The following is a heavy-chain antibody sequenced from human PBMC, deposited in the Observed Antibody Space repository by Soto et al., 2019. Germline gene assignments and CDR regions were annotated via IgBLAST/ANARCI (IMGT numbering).Heavy chain of an antibody. Sequence: QVTLKESGPVLVKPTEPLTLTCTVSGFSLSNARMGVSWIRQPPGKALEWLAHIFSNDEKSYSTSLKSRLTISKDTSKSQVVLTMTNMDPVDTATYYCARIRVAAAGWDYFDYWGQGTLVTVSS. J-gene: IGHJ4*02. CDR1: GFSLSNARMG. D-gene: IGHD6-13*01. CDR3: ARIRVAAAGWDYFDY. CDR2: IFSNDEK. V-gene: IGHV2-26*01.